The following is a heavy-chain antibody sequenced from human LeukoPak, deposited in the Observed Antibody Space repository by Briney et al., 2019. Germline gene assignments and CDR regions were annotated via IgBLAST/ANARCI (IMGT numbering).Heavy chain of an antibody. J-gene: IGHJ5*02. Sequence: SVKVSCKASGYTFTSYDISWVRQAPGQGLEWMGGIIPIFGTANYAQKFQGRVTITTDESTSTAYMELSSLRSEDTAVYYCARGWAQKTYYYDSSGYYYLSNWFDPWGQGTLVTVSS. D-gene: IGHD3-22*01. V-gene: IGHV1-69*05. CDR2: IIPIFGTA. CDR1: GYTFTSYD. CDR3: ARGWAQKTYYYDSSGYYYLSNWFDP.